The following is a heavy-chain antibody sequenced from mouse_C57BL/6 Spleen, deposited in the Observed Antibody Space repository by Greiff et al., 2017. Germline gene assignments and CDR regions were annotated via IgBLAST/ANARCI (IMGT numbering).Heavy chain of an antibody. V-gene: IGHV1-69*01. CDR1: GYTFTSYW. J-gene: IGHJ3*01. CDR3: ARGTYYGSSYGAWFAY. Sequence: QVQLQQPGAELVMPGASVKLSCKASGYTFTSYWMHWVKQRPGQGLEWIGEIDPSDSYTNYNPKFKGKSTLTVDKSSSTAYMQLSSLTSGDSAVYYCARGTYYGSSYGAWFAYWGQGTLVTVSA. D-gene: IGHD1-1*01. CDR2: IDPSDSYT.